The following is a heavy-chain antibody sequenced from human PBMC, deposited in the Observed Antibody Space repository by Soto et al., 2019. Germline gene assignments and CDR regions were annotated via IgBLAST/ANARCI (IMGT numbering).Heavy chain of an antibody. J-gene: IGHJ4*02. CDR3: ARGMDSGLYYFYY. CDR2: ISTAGDT. CDR1: GFTFSDYD. Sequence: EVQLVESGGDLVQPGGSLRLSCAASGFTFSDYDMHWVRQVTGKGLELVSTISTAGDTYYPGSVKGRFTISRENAKNSLFLQMNSLRADDTAVYYCARGMDSGLYYFYYWGQGTLVTVSS. D-gene: IGHD2-2*03. V-gene: IGHV3-13*01.